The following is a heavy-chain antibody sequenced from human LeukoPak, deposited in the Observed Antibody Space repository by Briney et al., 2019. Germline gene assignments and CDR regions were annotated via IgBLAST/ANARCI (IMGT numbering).Heavy chain of an antibody. Sequence: SETLSLTCTVSGGSISSSSYYWGWIRQPPGKGLEWIGSIYYSGSTNYNPSLKSRVTMSVDTSKNQFSLKLSSVTAADTAVYYCARGVLTGYYSNSGYNWFDPWGQGTLVTVSS. V-gene: IGHV4-39*07. J-gene: IGHJ5*02. CDR2: IYYSGST. CDR3: ARGVLTGYYSNSGYNWFDP. D-gene: IGHD3-9*01. CDR1: GGSISSSSYY.